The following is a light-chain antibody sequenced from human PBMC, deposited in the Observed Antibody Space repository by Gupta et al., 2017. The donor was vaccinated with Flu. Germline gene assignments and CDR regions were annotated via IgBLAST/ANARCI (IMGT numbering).Light chain of an antibody. Sequence: SVTISCTGSSSDVGGFNYVSWYQQHPGKAPKLMIYEVSKRPSGVPDRFSGSKSGNTASLTVSGLQAEDEGDYYCSSYAPGNKYFFGTGTKVTVL. CDR1: SSDVGGFNY. CDR2: EVS. CDR3: SSYAPGNKYF. J-gene: IGLJ1*01. V-gene: IGLV2-8*01.